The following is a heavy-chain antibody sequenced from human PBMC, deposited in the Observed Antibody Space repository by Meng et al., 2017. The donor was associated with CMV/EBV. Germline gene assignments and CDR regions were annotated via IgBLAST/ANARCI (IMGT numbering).Heavy chain of an antibody. CDR2: IRYDGSNK. J-gene: IGHJ6*02. CDR3: AKVDCSSTSCPNLFYYYYGMDV. V-gene: IGHV3-30*02. Sequence: GGSLRLSCAASGFTFSSYGMHWVRQAPGKGLEWVAFIRYDGSNKYYADSVKGRFTISRDNSKNTLYLQMNSLRAEDTAVSYCAKVDCSSTSCPNLFYYYYGMDVWGQGTTVTVSS. CDR1: GFTFSSYG. D-gene: IGHD2-2*01.